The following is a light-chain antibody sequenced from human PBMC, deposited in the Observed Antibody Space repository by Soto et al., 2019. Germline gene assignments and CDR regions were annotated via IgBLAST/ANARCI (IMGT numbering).Light chain of an antibody. Sequence: EIVLTQSPGTLSLSPGERATLSCRASQSVTNSYLAWYQQKPGQAPRLLIYAASSRATGIPDRFSGSGYGTDFTLTISRLEPEDFAVYYCQQYVTPPPYTFGQGTKLEIK. V-gene: IGKV3-20*01. CDR3: QQYVTPPPYT. J-gene: IGKJ2*01. CDR2: AAS. CDR1: QSVTNSY.